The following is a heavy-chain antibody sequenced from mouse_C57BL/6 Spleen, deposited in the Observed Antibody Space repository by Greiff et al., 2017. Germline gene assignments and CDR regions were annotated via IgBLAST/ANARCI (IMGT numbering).Heavy chain of an antibody. CDR2: INPSSGYT. J-gene: IGHJ2*01. CDR1: GYTFTSYT. V-gene: IGHV1-4*01. Sequence: VHLVESGAELARPGASVKMSCKASGYTFTSYTMHWVKQRPGQGLEWIGYINPSSGYTKYNQKFKGKATLTVDKSSSTAYMQLSSLTSEDSAVYYCAIKGDYGSSVDYWGQGTTLTVSS. CDR3: AIKGDYGSSVDY. D-gene: IGHD1-1*01.